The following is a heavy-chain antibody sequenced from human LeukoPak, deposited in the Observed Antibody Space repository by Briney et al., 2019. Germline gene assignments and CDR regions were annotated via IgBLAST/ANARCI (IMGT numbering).Heavy chain of an antibody. Sequence: GGSLRLSCAASGFTVSSNYMSWVRQAPGKGLEWVSVIYSGGSAYYADSVKGRFTISRDNSKNTLYLQMNSLRAEDTAVYYCARARDSSGWYRVHYYYMDVWGKGTTVTVSS. J-gene: IGHJ6*03. CDR3: ARARDSSGWYRVHYYYMDV. D-gene: IGHD6-19*01. CDR1: GFTVSSNY. V-gene: IGHV3-53*01. CDR2: IYSGGSA.